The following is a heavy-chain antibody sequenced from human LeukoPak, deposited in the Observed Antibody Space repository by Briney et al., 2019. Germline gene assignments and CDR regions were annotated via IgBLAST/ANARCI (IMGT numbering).Heavy chain of an antibody. J-gene: IGHJ4*02. D-gene: IGHD3-22*01. CDR3: ARGGSGYPVDY. CDR1: GGAINRGGFY. V-gene: IGHV4-31*02. Sequence: SQTLSLTCAVSGGAINRGGFYWSWIRLHPGKGLEWIGSIYYGGTYYYNPSLKSRLIMSVDTSQNQFSLQLTSVTAADTAVYYCARGGSGYPVDYWGQGTLVTVSS. CDR2: IYYGGTY.